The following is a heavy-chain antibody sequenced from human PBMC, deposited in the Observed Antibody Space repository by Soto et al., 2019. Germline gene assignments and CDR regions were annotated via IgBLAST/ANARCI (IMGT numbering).Heavy chain of an antibody. J-gene: IGHJ6*02. CDR2: IYYSGST. D-gene: IGHD1-26*01. CDR1: GGSISSYY. V-gene: IGHV4-59*01. Sequence: PSETLSLTCTVSGGSISSYYWSWIRQPPGKGLEWIGYIYYSGSTNYNPSLKSRVTISVDTSKNQFSLKLCSVTAADTAVYYCAIDKVGATHYYYYGMDVWGQGTTVTVSS. CDR3: AIDKVGATHYYYYGMDV.